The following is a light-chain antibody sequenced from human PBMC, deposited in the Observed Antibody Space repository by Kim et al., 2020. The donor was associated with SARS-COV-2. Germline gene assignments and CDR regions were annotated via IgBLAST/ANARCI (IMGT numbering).Light chain of an antibody. Sequence: QSVTIACTGTSSDVGGYNYVSSYQQHTGKAPHLLIYEVTKRPSGVPDRLSGSKSGNTASLTVSGLQAEDEADYYCTSYAGSNDFYVFGTGTKVTVL. J-gene: IGLJ1*01. V-gene: IGLV2-8*01. CDR2: EVT. CDR1: SSDVGGYNY. CDR3: TSYAGSNDFYV.